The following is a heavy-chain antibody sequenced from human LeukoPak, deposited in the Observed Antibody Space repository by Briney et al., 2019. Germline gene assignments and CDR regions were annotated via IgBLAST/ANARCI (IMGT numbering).Heavy chain of an antibody. D-gene: IGHD3-9*01. CDR3: ARDQVRTATGPFDH. Sequence: NPGVSVRLSCAASGFTFSDYYMSWIRQAPGKGLEWVSSSSSGSSYTNYADSVKGRFTVSRDKAKNSLYLQMNRRRAEDTVVYCWARDQVRTATGPFDHWGQGTLVTVSS. J-gene: IGHJ4*02. CDR1: GFTFSDYY. CDR2: SSSGSSYT. V-gene: IGHV3-11*06.